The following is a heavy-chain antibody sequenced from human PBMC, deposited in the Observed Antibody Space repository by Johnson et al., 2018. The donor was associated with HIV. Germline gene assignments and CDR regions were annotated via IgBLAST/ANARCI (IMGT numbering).Heavy chain of an antibody. CDR1: GFTVSRNY. CDR2: FSGHGGST. D-gene: IGHD5-18*01. Sequence: VQLVESGGGLIQPGGSLRLSCAVSGFTVSRNYMSWVRQAAGRGLEYVSGFSGHGGSTYYAKSVKGRLIISRDNSKNTLYLQMGSLRAEDMAVYYCARAHSIQLWFPDAFDIWGHGTTVTVSS. CDR3: ARAHSIQLWFPDAFDI. V-gene: IGHV3-64*01. J-gene: IGHJ3*02.